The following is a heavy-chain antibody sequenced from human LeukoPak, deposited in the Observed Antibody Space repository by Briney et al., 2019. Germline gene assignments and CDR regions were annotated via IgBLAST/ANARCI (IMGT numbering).Heavy chain of an antibody. CDR2: ISWDGGST. CDR3: AKDIEGATTRGLFDY. CDR1: GFTFDDYA. V-gene: IGHV3-43*01. D-gene: IGHD1-26*01. J-gene: IGHJ4*02. Sequence: HPGGSLRLSCAASGFTFDDYAMHWVRQAPGKGLEWVSLISWDGGSTYYADSVKGRFTISRDNSKNSLYLQMNSLRTEDTALYYCAKDIEGATTRGLFDYWGQGTLVTVSS.